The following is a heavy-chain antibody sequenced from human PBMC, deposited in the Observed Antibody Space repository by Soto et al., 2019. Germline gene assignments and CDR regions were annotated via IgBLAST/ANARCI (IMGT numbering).Heavy chain of an antibody. J-gene: IGHJ4*02. V-gene: IGHV3-21*01. CDR1: GFTLSSYS. Sequence: PGGSMRLSCAASGFTLSSYSMNWDRQARGKGLEWVSSISSSSSNIYYSDSVKGRFTIARDNAKNSLYRQMNSLRAEDTAVYYCALKNYDIWTAYNMEYYFDYWGQGTLVTVSS. CDR3: ALKNYDIWTAYNMEYYFDY. D-gene: IGHD3-9*01. CDR2: ISSSSSNI.